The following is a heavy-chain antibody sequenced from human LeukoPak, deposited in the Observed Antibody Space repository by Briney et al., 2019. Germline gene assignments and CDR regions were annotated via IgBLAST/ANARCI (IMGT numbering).Heavy chain of an antibody. Sequence: SETLSLTCAVYGGSFSGYYWSWIRQPPGKGLEWIGEINHSGSTNYNPSLKSRVTISVDTSKNQFSLKLSSVTAADTAVYYCARGHRWVWSDIWGQGTMVTVSS. D-gene: IGHD6-13*01. CDR2: INHSGST. CDR1: GGSFSGYY. J-gene: IGHJ3*02. CDR3: ARGHRWVWSDI. V-gene: IGHV4-34*01.